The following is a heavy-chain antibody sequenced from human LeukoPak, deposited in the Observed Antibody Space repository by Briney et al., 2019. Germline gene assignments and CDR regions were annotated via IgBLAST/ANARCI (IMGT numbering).Heavy chain of an antibody. CDR1: GYIFSNYW. V-gene: IGHV5-51*06. CDR3: ARAHYSNGADAFDI. CDR2: IYPGDSDT. J-gene: IGHJ3*02. Sequence: GESLKISCKGSGYIFSNYWIGWVRQMPGKGLEWMGIIYPGDSDTRYSPSFQGQVTISADTSMSTAYLQWSSLKASDSAMYYCARAHYSNGADAFDIWGQGTRVTVSS. D-gene: IGHD2-8*01.